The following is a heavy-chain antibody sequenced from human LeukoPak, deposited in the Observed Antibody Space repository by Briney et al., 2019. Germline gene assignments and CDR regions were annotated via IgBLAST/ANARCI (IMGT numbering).Heavy chain of an antibody. V-gene: IGHV4-30-2*01. J-gene: IGHJ4*02. D-gene: IGHD3-3*01. CDR2: IYHSEST. Sequence: SETLSLTCAVSGGSISSGDYSWSWIRQPPGKGLEWIGCIYHSESTYYNRSLKSRVTISVDRSKNQFSLKLSSVTAADTAVYYCARFSQFGVGLWGQGTLVTVSS. CDR3: ARFSQFGVGL. CDR1: GGSISSGDYS.